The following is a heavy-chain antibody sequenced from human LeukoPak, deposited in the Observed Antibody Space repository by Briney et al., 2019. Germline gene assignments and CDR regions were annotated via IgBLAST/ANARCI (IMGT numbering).Heavy chain of an antibody. J-gene: IGHJ5*02. D-gene: IGHD2-2*01. V-gene: IGHV4-34*01. CDR3: ASRLPKGLYCSSTSCYGWFDP. CDR1: GGSFSGYY. Sequence: SETLSLTCAVYGGSFSGYYWRWIRQPPGKGREWVGEINHSGSTNYNPSLKRRVTISVNTPKNQFSLKLSSVTAADTAVYYCASRLPKGLYCSSTSCYGWFDPWGQGTLVTVSS. CDR2: INHSGST.